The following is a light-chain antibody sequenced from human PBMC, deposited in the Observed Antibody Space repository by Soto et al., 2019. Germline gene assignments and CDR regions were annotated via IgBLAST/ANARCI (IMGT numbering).Light chain of an antibody. CDR2: QAS. V-gene: IGKV1-5*03. CDR3: QQYKIYSQT. Sequence: DIQMTQSPSALSASVGDRVTITCRASQTISSWLAWYQQKPGEAPRLLIYQASSLETEVPSRFSGSGSGTEFTLTISSLQPGDFATYYCQQYKIYSQTFGQGTKVDI. CDR1: QTISSW. J-gene: IGKJ1*01.